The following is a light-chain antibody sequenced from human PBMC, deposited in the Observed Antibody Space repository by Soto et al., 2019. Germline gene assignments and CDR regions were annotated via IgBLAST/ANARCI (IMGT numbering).Light chain of an antibody. CDR1: QCVSSNF. Sequence: EIVLTQSPGTLSWSPGERGTLSCRASQCVSSNFLAWYQQKPGQAPRLLIFDASTRATGIPDRFTGRGSGTDFTLTISRLEPEDFAVYYCQFYGDPPKTFGQGTKVDIK. CDR2: DAS. CDR3: QFYGDPPKT. J-gene: IGKJ1*01. V-gene: IGKV3-20*01.